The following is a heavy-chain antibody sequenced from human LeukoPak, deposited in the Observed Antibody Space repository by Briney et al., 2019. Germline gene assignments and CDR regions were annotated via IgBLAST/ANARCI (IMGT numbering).Heavy chain of an antibody. CDR3: ARSYITMVRGVITNNWFDP. D-gene: IGHD3-10*01. Sequence: PGGSLRLSCAASGFTFSSYGMHWVRQAPGKGLEWEAVIWYDGSNKCYADSVKGRFTISRDNSKNTLYLQMNSLRAEDTAVYYCARSYITMVRGVITNNWFDPWGQGTLVTVSS. J-gene: IGHJ5*02. CDR1: GFTFSSYG. CDR2: IWYDGSNK. V-gene: IGHV3-33*01.